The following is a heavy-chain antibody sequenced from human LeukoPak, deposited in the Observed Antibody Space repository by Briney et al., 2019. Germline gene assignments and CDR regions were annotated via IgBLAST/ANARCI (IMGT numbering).Heavy chain of an antibody. Sequence: PSETLSLTCTVSGGSISSYYWGWIRQPPGKGMEWIGIIYRSGSTYYNPSLKSRVTISVDTSKNQFSLKLTSVTAADTAVYYCARTLGSNYYYYMDVWGKGTTVTVSS. D-gene: IGHD2-15*01. CDR2: IYRSGST. CDR1: GGSISSYY. CDR3: ARTLGSNYYYYMDV. V-gene: IGHV4-38-2*02. J-gene: IGHJ6*03.